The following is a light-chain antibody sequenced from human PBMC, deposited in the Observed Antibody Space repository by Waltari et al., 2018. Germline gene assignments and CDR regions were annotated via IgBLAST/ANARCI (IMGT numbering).Light chain of an antibody. CDR1: ISDIGLFKV. CDR2: EVN. V-gene: IGLV2-23*02. CDR3: CSFTSSSTYV. J-gene: IGLJ1*01. Sequence: QSALTQPASVSASPGQSITVSCSGSISDIGLFKVVSSFQQYPGHPPRLKLYEVNKGPPGISDRFSATKSGNVASLTISGLQADDEADYYCCSFTSSSTYVFGSGTTVTVL.